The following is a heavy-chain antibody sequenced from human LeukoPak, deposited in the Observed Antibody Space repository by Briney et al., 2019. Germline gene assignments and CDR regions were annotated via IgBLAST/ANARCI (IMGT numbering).Heavy chain of an antibody. CDR2: INHSGST. CDR1: GGSFSVYY. Sequence: SQTLSLACAVYGGSFSVYYWSGIRQPPGRGLEWVGEINHSGSTNYNPSHKTRVTISVDTSRNQSSLKLSSLTATETAVYYCARERFIYRYYFDYWGQGTLVTVSS. J-gene: IGHJ4*02. V-gene: IGHV4-34*01. D-gene: IGHD5-24*01. CDR3: ARERFIYRYYFDY.